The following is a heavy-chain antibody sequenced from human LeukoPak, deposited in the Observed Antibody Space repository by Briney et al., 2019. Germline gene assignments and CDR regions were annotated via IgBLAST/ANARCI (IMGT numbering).Heavy chain of an antibody. CDR2: IYYSGST. CDR1: GGSISSYY. D-gene: IGHD6-6*01. J-gene: IGHJ4*02. Sequence: PSETLSLTCTVSGGSISSYYWSWIRQPPGEGLEWIGYIYYSGSTNYNPSLKSRVTISVDTSKNQFSLKLSSVTAADTTVYYCAGSGSSSLVRDFDYWGQGTLVTVSS. V-gene: IGHV4-59*01. CDR3: AGSGSSSLVRDFDY.